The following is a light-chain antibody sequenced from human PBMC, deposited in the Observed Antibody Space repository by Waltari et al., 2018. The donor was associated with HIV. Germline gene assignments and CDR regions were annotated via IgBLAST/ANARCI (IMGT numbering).Light chain of an antibody. J-gene: IGKJ5*01. CDR3: QQRSFPST. CDR1: QGVAPY. V-gene: IGKV3D-11*01. Sequence: EIMLTQSPATLSLSPGQRATLSCRASQGVAPYLAWFQQKPGQAPRLLIYDASNRATGVPAKFGGSGSGTDFTLTISRLEPEDFGVYYCQQRSFPSTFGQGTRLEI. CDR2: DAS.